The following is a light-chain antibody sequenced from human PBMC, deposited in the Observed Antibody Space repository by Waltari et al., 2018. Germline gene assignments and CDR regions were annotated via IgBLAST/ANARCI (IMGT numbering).Light chain of an antibody. CDR3: QQYDGSVVT. V-gene: IGKV3-20*01. Sequence: EIVLTQSPGTLPVSPGERVTVPCRASQTITGSWLTWYQQKPGQAPRLLIYGASNRAPGIPDRFSGSGSGTDFTLTISRLEPEDSAVYYCQQYDGSVVTFGGGTKVEIK. J-gene: IGKJ4*01. CDR1: QTITGSW. CDR2: GAS.